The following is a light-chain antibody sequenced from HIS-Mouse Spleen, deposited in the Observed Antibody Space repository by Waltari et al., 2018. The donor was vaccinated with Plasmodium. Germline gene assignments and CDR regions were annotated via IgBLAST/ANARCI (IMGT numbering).Light chain of an antibody. CDR3: SSYTSSSTVV. CDR2: DVS. V-gene: IGLV2-14*03. CDR1: SSDVGGSNY. Sequence: QSALTQPASVSGSPGQSITISCTGTSSDVGGSNYVSWYQQQPGKSPKLMIYDVSNRPAGVSNRFSGSKSGNTASLTISGLQAEDEADYYCSSYTSSSTVVFGGGTKLTVL. J-gene: IGLJ2*01.